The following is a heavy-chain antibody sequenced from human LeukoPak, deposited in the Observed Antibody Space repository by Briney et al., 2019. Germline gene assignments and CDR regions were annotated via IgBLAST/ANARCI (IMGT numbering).Heavy chain of an antibody. CDR2: INPSGGST. V-gene: IGHV1-46*01. CDR1: GYTFTSYY. D-gene: IGHD6-19*01. J-gene: IGHJ3*02. CDR3: ARDSDAVDDAFDI. Sequence: ASVKVSCKASGYTFTSYYMHCVRQAPGQGLEWMGIINPSGGSTIYAQKFQGRVTMTRDTSTTTVNMELSSLRSEDTAVYYCARDSDAVDDAFDIWGQGTVVTVSS.